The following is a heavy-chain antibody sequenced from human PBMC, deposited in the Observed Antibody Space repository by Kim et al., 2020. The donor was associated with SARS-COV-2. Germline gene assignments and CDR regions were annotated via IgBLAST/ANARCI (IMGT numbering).Heavy chain of an antibody. CDR3: ASSGGHWYFDL. D-gene: IGHD2-15*01. J-gene: IGHJ2*01. V-gene: IGHV3-66*01. CDR2: T. Sequence: TYYADSVKGRFTISRDNTKNTLYLQMSSLRAEDTAVYYCASSGGHWYFDLWGRGTLVTVSS.